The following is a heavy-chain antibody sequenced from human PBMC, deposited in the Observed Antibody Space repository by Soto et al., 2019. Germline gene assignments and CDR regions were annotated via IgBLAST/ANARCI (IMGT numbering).Heavy chain of an antibody. D-gene: IGHD7-27*01. CDR2: ITTSSSYM. J-gene: IGHJ3*02. Sequence: PGGSLRLSCAASGFTFSTYNMNWVRQAPGKGLEWVSSITTSSSYMDYADSVKGRFTISRDNAKNSLYLQMNSLRAEDTAVYYCARGSTGDVAFDIWGQGTMVTVSS. CDR3: ARGSTGDVAFDI. V-gene: IGHV3-21*06. CDR1: GFTFSTYN.